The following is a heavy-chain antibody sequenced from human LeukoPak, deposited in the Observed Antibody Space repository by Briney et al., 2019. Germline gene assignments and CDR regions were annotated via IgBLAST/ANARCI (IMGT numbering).Heavy chain of an antibody. Sequence: GGSLRLSCAASGFTVSSNYMSWVRQAPAKGLEWVSVIYSGGSTYYADSVKGRFTISRDNSKNTLYLQMNSLRAEDTAVYYCASEETTIFGVVRPDYYYYGMDVWGQGTTVTVSS. CDR2: IYSGGST. CDR1: GFTVSSNY. V-gene: IGHV3-66*01. CDR3: ASEETTIFGVVRPDYYYYGMDV. J-gene: IGHJ6*02. D-gene: IGHD3-3*01.